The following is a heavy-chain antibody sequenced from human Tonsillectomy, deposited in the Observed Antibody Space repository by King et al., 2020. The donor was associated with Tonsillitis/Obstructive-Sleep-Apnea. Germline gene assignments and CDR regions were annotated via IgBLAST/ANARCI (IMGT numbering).Heavy chain of an antibody. J-gene: IGHJ4*02. CDR2: IYYSGST. Sequence: VQLQESGPRLVRPSETLSLTCTVSGGSVSSGSYYWSWIRQPPGKGLEWIGYIYYSGSTNYNPSLKSRVTISVDTSKNQFSLKLSSVTAADTAVYYCARAKAAAGLYYFDYWGQGTLVTVSS. V-gene: IGHV4-61*01. CDR3: ARAKAAAGLYYFDY. D-gene: IGHD6-13*01. CDR1: GGSVSSGSYY.